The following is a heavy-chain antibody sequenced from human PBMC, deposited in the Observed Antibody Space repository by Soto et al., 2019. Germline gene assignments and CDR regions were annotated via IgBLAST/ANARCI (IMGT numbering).Heavy chain of an antibody. J-gene: IGHJ6*02. Sequence: QVQLVESGGGEGQPGRSLRLSCAASGFPFCNYGMHWVRQAPGKGVEWAPVNLNDVSNRYHADSVKDRFTISRDNSKNTLYLQMNSLRAEDTAVYYCARDDEYSGNGMDVWGQGTTVTVS. CDR2: NLNDVSNR. V-gene: IGHV3-33*01. CDR3: ARDDEYSGNGMDV. CDR1: GFPFCNYG. D-gene: IGHD3-10*01.